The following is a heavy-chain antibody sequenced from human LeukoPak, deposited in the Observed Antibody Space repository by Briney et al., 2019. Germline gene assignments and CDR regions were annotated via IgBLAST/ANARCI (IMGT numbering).Heavy chain of an antibody. Sequence: PSETLSLTFAVYGGSFSGYYWSWIRQPPGKGLEWIGEINHSGSTNYNPSLKSRVTISVDTSKNQFSLKLSSVTAADTAVYYCARGAKKTRRWEPLDPGLDYWGQGTLVTVSS. V-gene: IGHV4-34*01. D-gene: IGHD1-26*01. J-gene: IGHJ4*02. CDR1: GGSFSGYY. CDR3: ARGAKKTRRWEPLDPGLDY. CDR2: INHSGST.